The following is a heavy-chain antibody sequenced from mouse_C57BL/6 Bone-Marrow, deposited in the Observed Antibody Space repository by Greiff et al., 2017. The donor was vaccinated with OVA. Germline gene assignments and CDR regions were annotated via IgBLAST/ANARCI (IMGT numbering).Heavy chain of an antibody. D-gene: IGHD2-5*01. CDR3: ARKAYYSNYRYYSMDY. V-gene: IGHV1-69*01. Sequence: VQLQQPGAELVMPGASVKLSCKASGYTFTSYWMHWVKQRPGQGLEWIGEIDPSDSYTNYNQKFKGKATLTVDKSSSTAYMQLSSLTSEDSAVYYCARKAYYSNYRYYSMDYWGQGTSVTVSS. J-gene: IGHJ4*01. CDR1: GYTFTSYW. CDR2: IDPSDSYT.